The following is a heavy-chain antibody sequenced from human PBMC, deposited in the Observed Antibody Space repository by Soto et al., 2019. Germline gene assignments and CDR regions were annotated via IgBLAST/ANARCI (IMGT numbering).Heavy chain of an antibody. D-gene: IGHD2-15*01. CDR3: ARGLRTGNYGMDV. Sequence: SVKVSCKASGGTFDNYAVSWLRQAPGQGLEWMGGIIPMFETVNYAQRFQGRLTIAADESTSTAYMELTSLTSADTAIYFCARGLRTGNYGMDVWGQGTTVTVSS. J-gene: IGHJ6*02. CDR2: IIPMFETV. V-gene: IGHV1-69*13. CDR1: GGTFDNYA.